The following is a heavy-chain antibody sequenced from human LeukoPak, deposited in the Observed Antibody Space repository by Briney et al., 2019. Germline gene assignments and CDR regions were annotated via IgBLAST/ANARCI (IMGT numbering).Heavy chain of an antibody. CDR2: IGTAGDT. CDR1: GFTFSSYD. V-gene: IGHV3-13*01. Sequence: GGSLRLSCAASGFTFSSYDMHWVRQATGKGLEWVSAIGTAGDTYYPGSVKGRFTISRENAKNSLYLQMNSLRAGDTAVYYCARAGGYSSGWLGGNWFDPWGQGTLVTVSS. CDR3: ARAGGYSSGWLGGNWFDP. D-gene: IGHD6-19*01. J-gene: IGHJ5*02.